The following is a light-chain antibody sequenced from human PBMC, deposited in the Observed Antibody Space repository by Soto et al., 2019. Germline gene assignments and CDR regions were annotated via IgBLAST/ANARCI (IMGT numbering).Light chain of an antibody. CDR3: QQYDTYPLT. Sequence: DVQMTQSPSSLSASVGDRVTITCRASQSINNWLAWYQQKPGKAPKFLIYDASTLETGVPSRLSGSASGTEFTLTISGLQPEDVASYYCQQYDTYPLTFGGGTKVDIK. CDR2: DAS. J-gene: IGKJ4*01. CDR1: QSINNW. V-gene: IGKV1-5*01.